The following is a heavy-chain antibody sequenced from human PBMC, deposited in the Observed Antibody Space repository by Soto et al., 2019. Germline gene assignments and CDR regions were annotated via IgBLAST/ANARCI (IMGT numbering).Heavy chain of an antibody. J-gene: IGHJ5*02. CDR3: ARHLTLEWLLSPMGWFDP. Sequence: SETLSLTCTVSGGSISSSSYYWGWIRQPPGKGLEWIGSIYYSGSTYYNPSLKGRVTIAVDTSKNQFSLKLSSVTAADTAVYYCARHLTLEWLLSPMGWFDPWGQGTLVTVSS. CDR2: IYYSGST. V-gene: IGHV4-39*01. CDR1: GGSISSSSYY. D-gene: IGHD3-3*01.